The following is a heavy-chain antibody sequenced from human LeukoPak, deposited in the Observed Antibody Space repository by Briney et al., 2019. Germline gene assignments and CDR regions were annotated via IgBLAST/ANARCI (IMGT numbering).Heavy chain of an antibody. D-gene: IGHD6-19*01. J-gene: IGHJ5*02. V-gene: IGHV1-8*01. Sequence: ASVTVSCKASGYTFTSYDINWVRQATGQGLEWMGWMNPNSGNTGYAQKFQGRVTMTRNTSITTAYMELSSLRSDDTAVYYCARGAVAVAGNWFDPWGQGTLVTVSS. CDR3: ARGAVAVAGNWFDP. CDR2: MNPNSGNT. CDR1: GYTFTSYD.